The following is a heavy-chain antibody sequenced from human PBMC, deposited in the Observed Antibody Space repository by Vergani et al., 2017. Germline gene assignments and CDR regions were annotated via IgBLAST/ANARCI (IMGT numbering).Heavy chain of an antibody. CDR1: GFTVSSNY. CDR3: ARGGSDLYSGSYRPFDY. J-gene: IGHJ4*02. CDR2: IYSGGST. V-gene: IGHV3-53*01. Sequence: EVQLVESGGGLIQPGGSLRLSCAASGFTVSSNYMSWVRQAPGKGLEWVSVIYSGGSTYYADSVKGRFTISRDNSKNTLYLQMNSLRAEDTAVYYCARGGSDLYSGSYRPFDYWGQGTLVTVSS. D-gene: IGHD1-26*01.